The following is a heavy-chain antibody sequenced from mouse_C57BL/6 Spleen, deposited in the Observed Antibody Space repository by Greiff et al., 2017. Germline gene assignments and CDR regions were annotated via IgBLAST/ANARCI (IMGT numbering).Heavy chain of an antibody. CDR2: INPYNGGT. CDR3: ARSRSSYVWYFDV. Sequence: EVQRVESGPVLVKPGASVKMSCKASGYTFTDYYMNWVKQSHGKSLEWIGVINPYNGGTSYNQKFKGKATLTVDKSSSTAYMELNSLTSEDSAVYYCARSRSSYVWYFDVWGTGTTVTVSS. CDR1: GYTFTDYY. J-gene: IGHJ1*03. D-gene: IGHD1-1*01. V-gene: IGHV1-19*01.